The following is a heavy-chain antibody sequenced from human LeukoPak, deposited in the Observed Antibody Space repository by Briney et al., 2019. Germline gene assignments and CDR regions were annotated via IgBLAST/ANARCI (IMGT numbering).Heavy chain of an antibody. D-gene: IGHD3-3*01. CDR3: AKRYYDFPLDY. CDR1: GFTFSIYA. CDR2: ISANGGET. Sequence: PGGSLRLSCAASGFTFSIYAMNWVRQAPGKGLEWVSSISANGGETLYADSVKGRFTISRDNSKNTLYLQINNPRVEDTAVYYCAKRYYDFPLDYWGQGTLVTVSS. J-gene: IGHJ4*02. V-gene: IGHV3-23*01.